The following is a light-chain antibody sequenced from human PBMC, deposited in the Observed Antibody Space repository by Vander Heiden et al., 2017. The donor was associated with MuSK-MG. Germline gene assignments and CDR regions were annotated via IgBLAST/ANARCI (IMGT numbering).Light chain of an antibody. CDR1: RVGSKT. J-gene: IGLJ3*02. CDR3: QVWDSGSDRWV. CDR2: YDS. V-gene: IGLV3-21*04. Sequence: YVLTQAPSLSVAPGKTAKMTCAGDRVGSKTVHWYQQRPGLAPVLVIFYDSDLPAGIPERFSASNSGNMATLTITRVEAADEADYYCQVWDSGSDRWVFGGGTKLTVL.